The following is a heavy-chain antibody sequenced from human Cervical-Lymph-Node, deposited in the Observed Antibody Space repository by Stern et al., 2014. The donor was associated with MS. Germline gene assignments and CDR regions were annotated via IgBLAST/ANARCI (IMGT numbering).Heavy chain of an antibody. D-gene: IGHD3-9*01. CDR1: GYTFTSYD. Sequence: VQLVQSGAEVKKPGASVKVSCKASGYTFTSYDINWVRQATGQGLEWMGWMNPNSGNTGYAQKFQGRVTMTRNTSISTAYMELSSLRSEDTAVYYCARGGNLRYFDWLSNYYYYYGMDVWGQGTTVTVSS. CDR2: MNPNSGNT. V-gene: IGHV1-8*01. J-gene: IGHJ6*02. CDR3: ARGGNLRYFDWLSNYYYYYGMDV.